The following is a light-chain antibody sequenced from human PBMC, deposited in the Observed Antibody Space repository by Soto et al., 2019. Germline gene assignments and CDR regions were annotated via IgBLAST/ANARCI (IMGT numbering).Light chain of an antibody. Sequence: SLPFSPGESGAINCNSSQRALYSYNIKNHLAWYQQKPGQPPKLLIYCASTRQTGVPARFSGSGSGTDFSLTISSLQAEDVAVYYCQQFFDTPLTFGGGTRVDI. J-gene: IGKJ4*01. V-gene: IGKV4-1*01. CDR3: QQFFDTPLT. CDR1: QRALYSYNIKNH. CDR2: CAS.